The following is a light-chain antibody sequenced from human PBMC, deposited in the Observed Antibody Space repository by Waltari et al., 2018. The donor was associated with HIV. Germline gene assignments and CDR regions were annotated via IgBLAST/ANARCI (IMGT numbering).Light chain of an antibody. CDR1: TTHLGSSN. Sequence: QSVLTQPPSASGTPGQRVTISCSEITTHLGSSNVNWYQQFSRAAPKLLIYADAQRPSGVPDRFSGSKSGTSASLVISGLQSEDEADYYCSTWDDRLNGVVFGGGTRLTVV. V-gene: IGLV1-44*01. CDR3: STWDDRLNGVV. J-gene: IGLJ2*01. CDR2: ADA.